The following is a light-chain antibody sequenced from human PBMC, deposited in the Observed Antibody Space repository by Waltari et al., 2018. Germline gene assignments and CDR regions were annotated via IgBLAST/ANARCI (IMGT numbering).Light chain of an antibody. Sequence: QSALTQPASVSGSPGQSITISCTGTSSDVGSHNLVFWYQHPPGKAPKRMIYEDTKRPSGVSNRFSGSKSGNTASLTISGLQAEDEADYYFCSYAGGTASILLGGGTKLTVL. J-gene: IGLJ2*01. CDR2: EDT. CDR1: SSDVGSHNL. CDR3: CSYAGGTASIL. V-gene: IGLV2-23*01.